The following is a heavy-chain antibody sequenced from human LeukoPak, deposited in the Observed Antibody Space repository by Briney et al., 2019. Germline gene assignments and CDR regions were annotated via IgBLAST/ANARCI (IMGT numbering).Heavy chain of an antibody. D-gene: IGHD6-13*01. J-gene: IGHJ5*02. V-gene: IGHV3-23*01. CDR2: ISGSGGST. Sequence: PGGSLRLSCAASGFTFSSYAMRWFRKAPGKGLEWVSAISGSGGSTYYADSVKGRFTISRDNSKNTLYLQMNSLRAEDTAIYYCAKDRYSSTHINWFDPWGQGTLVTVSS. CDR1: GFTFSSYA. CDR3: AKDRYSSTHINWFDP.